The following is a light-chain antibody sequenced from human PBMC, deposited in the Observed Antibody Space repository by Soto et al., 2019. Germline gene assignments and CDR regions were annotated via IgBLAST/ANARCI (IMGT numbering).Light chain of an antibody. CDR3: SSYTTSATRV. CDR1: SSDIGAYNY. CDR2: DVN. Sequence: QSALTQPASVSASPGQSITISCTGTSSDIGAYNYVSWYQQHPGKAPKLMIYDVNNRPSGVSDRFSGSKSGNTASLTISGLQAEDEADYYCSSYTTSATRVFGTGTKVTVL. J-gene: IGLJ1*01. V-gene: IGLV2-14*03.